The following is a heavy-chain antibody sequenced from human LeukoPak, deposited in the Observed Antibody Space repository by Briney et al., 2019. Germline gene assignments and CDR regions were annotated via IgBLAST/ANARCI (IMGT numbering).Heavy chain of an antibody. Sequence: SVKVSCKASGGTFSSYAISWVRQAPGQGLEWMGGIIPIFGTANYAQKFQGRVTITADESTSTAYMELSSLRSEDTAVYYCARDHRGVGRGGYVFGYWGQGTLVTVSS. J-gene: IGHJ4*02. D-gene: IGHD5-12*01. CDR2: IIPIFGTA. CDR3: ARDHRGVGRGGYVFGY. V-gene: IGHV1-69*01. CDR1: GGTFSSYA.